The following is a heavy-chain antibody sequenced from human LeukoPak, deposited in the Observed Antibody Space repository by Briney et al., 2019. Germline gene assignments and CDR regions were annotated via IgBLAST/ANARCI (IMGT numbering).Heavy chain of an antibody. CDR3: TTYYYDSSGYYRGAFDI. J-gene: IGHJ3*02. D-gene: IGHD3-22*01. CDR2: IKSKADGGTT. CDR1: AFTFSNAW. V-gene: IGHV3-15*01. Sequence: GGSLRLSCAGSAFTFSNAWMSWVRQAPGKGLEWVGRIKSKADGGTTDYAAPVKGRFTISRDDSKNTLYLQMNSLKTEDTAVYYCTTYYYDSSGYYRGAFDIWGQGTMVTVSS.